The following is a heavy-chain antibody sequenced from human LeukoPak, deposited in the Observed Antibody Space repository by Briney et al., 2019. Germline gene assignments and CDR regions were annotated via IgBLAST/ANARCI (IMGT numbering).Heavy chain of an antibody. D-gene: IGHD3-3*01. J-gene: IGHJ5*02. CDR3: ARTIVGVVTHSKGWFDP. V-gene: IGHV1-2*02. Sequence: ASVKVSCKASGYTLTRYYMHWVRQAPGQGLEWMGWINPNSGGTNYAQKFQGRVTMTRDTSISTAYMELSRLRSDDTAVYYCARTIVGVVTHSKGWFDPWGQGTLVTVSS. CDR1: GYTLTRYY. CDR2: INPNSGGT.